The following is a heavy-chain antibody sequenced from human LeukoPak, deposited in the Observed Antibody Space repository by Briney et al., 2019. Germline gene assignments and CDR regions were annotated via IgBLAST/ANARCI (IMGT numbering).Heavy chain of an antibody. V-gene: IGHV4-4*07. CDR3: TSAMTAMTLFDY. CDR2: IYTSGST. J-gene: IGHJ4*02. D-gene: IGHD4-17*01. CDR1: GGSMSSYY. Sequence: SETLSLTGRVSGGSMSSYYWSSIRQPAGKGLEWIGRIYTSGSTNYNPSLKSRVTMSVDTSKNQFSLKLSSVTAADTAVYYCTSAMTAMTLFDYWGQGTLVTVSS.